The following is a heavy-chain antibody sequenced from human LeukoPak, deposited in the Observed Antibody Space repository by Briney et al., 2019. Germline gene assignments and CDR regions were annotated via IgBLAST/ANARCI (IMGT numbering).Heavy chain of an antibody. CDR1: GFTFSSYE. V-gene: IGHV3-48*03. CDR3: ARLQGSGSYYQTTDY. Sequence: GGSLRLSCAASGFTFSSYEMNWVRQAPGKGLEWVSYISSSGSTIYYADSVKGRFTISRDSAKNSLYLQMNSLRAEDTAVYYCARLQGSGSYYQTTDYWGQGTLVTVSS. D-gene: IGHD3-10*02. J-gene: IGHJ4*02. CDR2: ISSSGSTI.